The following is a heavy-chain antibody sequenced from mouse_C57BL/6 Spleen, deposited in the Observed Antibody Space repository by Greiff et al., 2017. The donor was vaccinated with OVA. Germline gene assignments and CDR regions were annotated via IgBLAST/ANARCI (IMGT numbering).Heavy chain of an antibody. D-gene: IGHD1-1*01. CDR1: GFSLTSYG. CDR2: IWGGGST. CDR3: ARRVNYYGSSYDAIDY. Sequence: QVQLKQSGPGLVAPSQSLSITCTVSGFSLTSYGVDWVRQPPGKGLEWLGVIWGGGSTNYNSALMSRLSISKDNSKSQVFLKMNSLQTDDTAMYYWARRVNYYGSSYDAIDYWGQGTSVTVSS. J-gene: IGHJ4*01. V-gene: IGHV2-9*01.